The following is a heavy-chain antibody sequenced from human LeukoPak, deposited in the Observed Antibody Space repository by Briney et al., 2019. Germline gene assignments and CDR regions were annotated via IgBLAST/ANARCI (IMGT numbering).Heavy chain of an antibody. CDR3: AKGGLPAEYSSSSEGYYFDY. Sequence: GGSLRLSCAVSVFTFDDYAMHWVRQAPGKGLEWVSGISWNSGSIGYADSVKGRFTISRDNAKNSLYLQMNSLRAEDTALYYCAKGGLPAEYSSSSEGYYFDYWGQGTLVTVSS. V-gene: IGHV3-9*01. CDR2: ISWNSGSI. D-gene: IGHD6-6*01. J-gene: IGHJ4*02. CDR1: VFTFDDYA.